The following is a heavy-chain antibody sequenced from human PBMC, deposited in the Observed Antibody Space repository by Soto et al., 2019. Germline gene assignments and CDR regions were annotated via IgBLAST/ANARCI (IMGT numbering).Heavy chain of an antibody. CDR1: GGSFSYDN. V-gene: IGHV4-34*01. Sequence: PSETLSLTCAVYGGSFSYDNLSWVRQPPGKGLEWIGEIHHSGSTNYNPSLRSRVTLFVDTSKNQFSLKLTSVTAADTAVYYCARGRLFGYVWGGSRYTFDYWGQGTLVTVYS. J-gene: IGHJ4*02. CDR2: IHHSGST. CDR3: ARGRLFGYVWGGSRYTFDY. D-gene: IGHD3-16*02.